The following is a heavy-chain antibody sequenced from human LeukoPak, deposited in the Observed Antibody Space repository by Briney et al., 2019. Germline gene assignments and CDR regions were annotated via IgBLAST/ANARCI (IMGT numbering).Heavy chain of an antibody. D-gene: IGHD3-16*02. CDR3: AKDTYYDYVWGSYRVHYFDY. J-gene: IGHJ4*02. Sequence: PGGSLRLSCAASGFTFSSYGMNWVRQAPGKGLEWVSGISVSGGSTYYADSVKGRFTISRDNSKNTLYLQMNSLRAEDTAVYYCAKDTYYDYVWGSYRVHYFDYWGRGTLVTVSS. CDR1: GFTFSSYG. CDR2: ISVSGGST. V-gene: IGHV3-23*01.